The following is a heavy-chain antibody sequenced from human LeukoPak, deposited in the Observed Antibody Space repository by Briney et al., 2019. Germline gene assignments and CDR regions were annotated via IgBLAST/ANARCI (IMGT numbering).Heavy chain of an antibody. CDR3: ARDQSRDGYNFPIDY. Sequence: GRSLRLSCAASGFTFSSYGMHWVRQAPGKGLEWVAVIWYDGSNKYYADSVKGRFTTSRDNSKNTLYLQMNSLRAEDTAVYYCARDQSRDGYNFPIDYWGQGTLVTVSS. J-gene: IGHJ4*02. V-gene: IGHV3-33*01. D-gene: IGHD5-24*01. CDR1: GFTFSSYG. CDR2: IWYDGSNK.